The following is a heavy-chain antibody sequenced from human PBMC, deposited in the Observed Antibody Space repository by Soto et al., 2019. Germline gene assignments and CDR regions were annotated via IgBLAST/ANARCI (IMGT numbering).Heavy chain of an antibody. CDR2: IYYSGST. D-gene: IGHD3-22*01. V-gene: IGHV4-39*07. Sequence: SETLSLTCTVSGGSISSSRYYWGRLRQPPGKGLEWIGSIYYSGSTYYNPSLKSRVTISVDTSKNQFSLKLSSVTAADTAVYYCARVPKQGMIVGPYVMDVWAQGTTVTVSS. J-gene: IGHJ6*02. CDR3: ARVPKQGMIVGPYVMDV. CDR1: GGSISSSRYY.